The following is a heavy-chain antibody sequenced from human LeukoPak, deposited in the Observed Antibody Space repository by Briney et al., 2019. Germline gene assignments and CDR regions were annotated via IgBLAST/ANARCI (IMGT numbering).Heavy chain of an antibody. CDR1: GFTFSDYY. V-gene: IGHV3-11*01. CDR2: ISLGSGSSI. Sequence: GGSLRLSCAASGFTFSDYYMSWIRQAPGKGLEWVSHISLGSGSSIYYADSVKGRFTISRDNARNSLYLQMNGLRAEDTAVYYCAKDILEAGLFFDYRGQGTLVTVSS. CDR3: AKDILEAGLFFDY. D-gene: IGHD6-13*01. J-gene: IGHJ4*02.